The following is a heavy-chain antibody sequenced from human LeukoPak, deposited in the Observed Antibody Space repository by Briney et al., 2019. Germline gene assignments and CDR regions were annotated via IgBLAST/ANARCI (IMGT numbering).Heavy chain of an antibody. CDR3: ARQAYCSSTRCNPFDH. V-gene: IGHV4-59*08. D-gene: IGHD2-2*01. Sequence: PSETLSLTCTVSGGSISGYYWSWIRQPPGKGLEWIGYIYSSGSTNYNPSLKSRVTMSLDTSENHFSLRLSSVTAADTAIYYCARQAYCSSTRCNPFDHWGQEPWSPSPQ. J-gene: IGHJ4*01. CDR2: IYSSGST. CDR1: GGSISGYY.